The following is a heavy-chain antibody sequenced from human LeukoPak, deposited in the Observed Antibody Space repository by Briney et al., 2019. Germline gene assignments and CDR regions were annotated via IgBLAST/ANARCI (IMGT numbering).Heavy chain of an antibody. D-gene: IGHD2-2*01. CDR1: GFTFSNYW. Sequence: PGGSLRLSCAASGFTFSNYWMSWVRQAPGKGLEWVANIKEDGSEKYYVDSVKGRVTISRDNAKNSLYLQMNSLRGEDTAVYYCAVVVRRNPFDYWGQGTLVSVSS. J-gene: IGHJ4*02. CDR2: IKEDGSEK. V-gene: IGHV3-7*01. CDR3: AVVVRRNPFDY.